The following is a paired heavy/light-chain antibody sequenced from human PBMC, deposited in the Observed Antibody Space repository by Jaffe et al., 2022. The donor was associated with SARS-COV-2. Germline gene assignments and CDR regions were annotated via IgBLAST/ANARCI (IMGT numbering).Heavy chain of an antibody. D-gene: IGHD2-15*01. Sequence: EVQLVESGGGLVQPGGSLRLSCAASGFTFSSYDMHWVRQATGKGLEWVSAIGTAGDTYYPGSVKGRFTISRENAKNSLYLQMNSLRAGDTAVYYCARDLGRGSGGMEWYFDLWGRGTLVTVSS. CDR2: IGTAGDT. CDR3: ARDLGRGSGGMEWYFDL. J-gene: IGHJ2*01. V-gene: IGHV3-13*01. CDR1: GFTFSSYD.
Light chain of an antibody. CDR2: GAS. J-gene: IGKJ1*01. CDR1: QSVSSN. CDR3: QQYNNWPT. Sequence: EIVMTQSPATLSVSPGERATLSCRASQSVSSNLAWYQQKPGQAPRLLIYGASTRATGIPARFSGSGSGTEFTLTISSLQSEDFAVYYCQQYNNWPTFGQGTKVEIK. V-gene: IGKV3-15*01.